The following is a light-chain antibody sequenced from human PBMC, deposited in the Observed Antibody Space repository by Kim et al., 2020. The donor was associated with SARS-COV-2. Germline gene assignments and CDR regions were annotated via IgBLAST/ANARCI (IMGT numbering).Light chain of an antibody. Sequence: ISSWLAWYQQKPGKAPKLLIYKASSLESGVPSRFSGSGSGTEFTLTISSLQPDDFATYYCQQYNSYPFTFGPGTKVDIK. V-gene: IGKV1-5*03. CDR3: QQYNSYPFT. J-gene: IGKJ3*01. CDR1: ISSW. CDR2: KAS.